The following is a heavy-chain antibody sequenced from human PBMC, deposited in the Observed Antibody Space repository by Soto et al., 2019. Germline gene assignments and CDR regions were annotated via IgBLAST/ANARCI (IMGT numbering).Heavy chain of an antibody. CDR1: GFTFSSYA. V-gene: IGHV3-21*01. D-gene: IGHD6-19*01. CDR3: ARDREWAVAGTSAFDY. Sequence: PGGPLRLSCAASGFTFSSYAMSWVRQAPGKGLEWVSSISGGSGYIYYADSLKGRFTISRDNAKNSLYLQMNSLRAEDTAVYYCARDREWAVAGTSAFDYWGQGALVTVSS. J-gene: IGHJ4*02. CDR2: ISGGSGYI.